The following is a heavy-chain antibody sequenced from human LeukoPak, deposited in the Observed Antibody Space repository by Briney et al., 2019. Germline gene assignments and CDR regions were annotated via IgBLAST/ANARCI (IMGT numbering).Heavy chain of an antibody. J-gene: IGHJ6*04. D-gene: IGHD3-10*01. V-gene: IGHV3-33*01. CDR3: ARDFRGYGDYYYGMDV. Sequence: PGGSLRLSCAASGFTFSSYGMHWVRQAPGKGLEWVAVIWYDGSNKYYADSVKGRFTISRDNSKNTLYLQMNSLRAEDAAVYYCARDFRGYGDYYYGMDVWGKGTTVTVSS. CDR2: IWYDGSNK. CDR1: GFTFSSYG.